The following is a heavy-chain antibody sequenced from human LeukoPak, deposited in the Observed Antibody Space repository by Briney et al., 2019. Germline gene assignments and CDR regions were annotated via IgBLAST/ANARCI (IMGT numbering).Heavy chain of an antibody. Sequence: PSETLSLTCTVSGGSISSGGYYWSWIRQPPGKGLEWIGYIYHSGSTYYNPSLKSRVTISVDRSKNQFSLKLGSVTAADTAVYYCARTHCSSTSCSEFQHWGQGTLVTVSS. CDR3: ARTHCSSTSCSEFQH. CDR2: IYHSGST. CDR1: GGSISSGGYY. D-gene: IGHD2-2*01. J-gene: IGHJ1*01. V-gene: IGHV4-30-2*01.